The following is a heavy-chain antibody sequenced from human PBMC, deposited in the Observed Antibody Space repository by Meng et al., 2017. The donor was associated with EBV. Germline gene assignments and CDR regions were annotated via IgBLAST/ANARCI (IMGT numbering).Heavy chain of an antibody. J-gene: IGHJ4*02. Sequence: QVTLKESVPTLVTPTQTPTATWTSPWFSLSTRGVVVGWIRQPPGKALEWLALIYWDDDKRYSPSLKSRLTITKDTSKNQVVLTMTNMDPVDAATYYCAHIIAARPFDYWGQGTLVTVSS. CDR1: WFSLSTRGVV. D-gene: IGHD6-6*01. CDR3: AHIIAARPFDY. CDR2: IYWDDDK. V-gene: IGHV2-5*02.